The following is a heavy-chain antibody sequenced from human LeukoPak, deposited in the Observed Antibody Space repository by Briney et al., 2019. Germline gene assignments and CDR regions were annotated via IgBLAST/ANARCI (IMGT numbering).Heavy chain of an antibody. CDR3: ARLVRYPRGVCFDY. J-gene: IGHJ4*02. CDR1: GGSISSYY. Sequence: SETLSLTCTVSGGSISSYYWSWIRQPPGKGLEWIGYIYYSGSTNYNPSLESRVTISVDTSKNQFSLKLSSVTAADTAVYYCARLVRYPRGVCFDYWGQGTLVTVSS. CDR2: IYYSGST. V-gene: IGHV4-59*01. D-gene: IGHD1-14*01.